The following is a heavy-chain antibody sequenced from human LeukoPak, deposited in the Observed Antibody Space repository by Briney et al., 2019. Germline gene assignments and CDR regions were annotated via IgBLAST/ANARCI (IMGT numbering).Heavy chain of an antibody. Sequence: PGRSLRLSCAASGFTFSSYGMHWVRQAPGKGLEWVAVIWYDGSNKYYADSAKGRFTISRDNSKNTLYLQMNSLRAEDTAVYYCARASTYYYDSSGYQTWFDPWGQGTLVTVSS. D-gene: IGHD3-22*01. J-gene: IGHJ5*02. CDR2: IWYDGSNK. CDR3: ARASTYYYDSSGYQTWFDP. CDR1: GFTFSSYG. V-gene: IGHV3-33*01.